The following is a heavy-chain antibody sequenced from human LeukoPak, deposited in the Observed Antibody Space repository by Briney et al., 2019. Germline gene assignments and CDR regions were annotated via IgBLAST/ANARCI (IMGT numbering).Heavy chain of an antibody. CDR3: ARDSLSPILTHYGETFDY. D-gene: IGHD4-17*01. CDR2: ISSSSSYI. V-gene: IGHV3-21*01. J-gene: IGHJ4*02. Sequence: NPGGSLRLSCAASGFTFSSYEMNWVRQAPGKGLEWVSSISSSSSYIYYADSVKGRFTISRDNAKNSLYLQMNSLRAEDTAVYYCARDSLSPILTHYGETFDYWGQGTLVTVSS. CDR1: GFTFSSYE.